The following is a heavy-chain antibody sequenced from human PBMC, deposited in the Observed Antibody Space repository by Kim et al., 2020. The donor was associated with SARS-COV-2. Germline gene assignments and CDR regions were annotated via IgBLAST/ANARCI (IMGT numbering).Heavy chain of an antibody. J-gene: IGHJ1*01. CDR2: IRDSGGSR. D-gene: IGHD6-19*01. V-gene: IGHV3-23*01. CDR3: AKVTSGSSGWFEYFQY. Sequence: GGSLRLSCAASGFSFNNYAMSWVRQAPGKGLEWVSGIRDSGGSREYADSVNGRFSISRDNSKNTLYLQMDSLRAEDTAVYYCAKVTSGSSGWFEYFQYWGQGTLGTVSS. CDR1: GFSFNNYA.